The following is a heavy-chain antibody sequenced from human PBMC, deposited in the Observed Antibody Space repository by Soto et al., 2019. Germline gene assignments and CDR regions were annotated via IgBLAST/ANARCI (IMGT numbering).Heavy chain of an antibody. V-gene: IGHV3-33*01. CDR2: IWYDGSNK. Sequence: GGSLRLSCAASGFTFSRYGMHWVRQAPGKGRGGVAVIWYDGSNKYYADSVKGRFTIPRDNSKNTLYLQMNSLRAEDTAVYYCARGPNYYGSGSYYKPMVSFDXWGQGTLVTVSS. CDR1: GFTFSRYG. D-gene: IGHD3-10*01. J-gene: IGHJ4*02. CDR3: ARGPNYYGSGSYYKPMVSFDX.